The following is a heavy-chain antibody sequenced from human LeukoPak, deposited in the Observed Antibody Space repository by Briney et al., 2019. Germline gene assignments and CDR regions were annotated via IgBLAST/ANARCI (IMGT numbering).Heavy chain of an antibody. D-gene: IGHD3-22*01. CDR1: GFTFSTYA. Sequence: PGGSLRLSCAASGFTFSTYAMSWVRQAPGKGLEWVSAISAIGTDTYYADSVKGRFTISRDNSKNTLYLQMNSLRAEDTAVYYCAKDPSDTSGYYGYYFDFWGQGTLVTVSS. J-gene: IGHJ4*02. CDR2: ISAIGTDT. V-gene: IGHV3-23*01. CDR3: AKDPSDTSGYYGYYFDF.